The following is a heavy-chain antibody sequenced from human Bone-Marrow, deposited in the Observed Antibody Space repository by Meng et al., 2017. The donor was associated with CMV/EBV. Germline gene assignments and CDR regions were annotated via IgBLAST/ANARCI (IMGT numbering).Heavy chain of an antibody. Sequence: GESLKISCAASGFTVSSNYMSWVRQAPGKGLEWVSVIYSGGSTYYADSVKGRFTISRDNAKNSLYLQMNSLRAEDTAVYYCAREPRIRGAFDIWGQGTMVTVSS. CDR3: AREPRIRGAFDI. D-gene: IGHD2-15*01. V-gene: IGHV3-66*01. CDR2: IYSGGST. CDR1: GFTVSSNY. J-gene: IGHJ3*02.